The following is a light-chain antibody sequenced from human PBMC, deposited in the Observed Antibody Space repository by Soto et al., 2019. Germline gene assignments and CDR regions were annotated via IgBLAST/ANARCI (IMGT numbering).Light chain of an antibody. V-gene: IGLV1-44*01. CDR2: SND. CDR3: ATWDDSLIGV. J-gene: IGLJ2*01. CDR1: SSNIGTNT. Sequence: QSVLTQPPSVSGTPGQRVAISCSGSSSNIGTNTVNWYQQLPGTAPKLLIYSNDHRPSGVPDRFSGSKSGTSASLAISGLQSEDEADYYCATWDDSLIGVFGGGTKVTVL.